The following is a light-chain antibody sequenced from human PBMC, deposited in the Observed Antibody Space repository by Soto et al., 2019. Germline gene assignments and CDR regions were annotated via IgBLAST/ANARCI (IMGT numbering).Light chain of an antibody. Sequence: QSALTQPRSVSGSPGQSVTITCSGTSSDVGAYNFVSWYQHHPGKAPKLMIYDVSKRPSGVPDRFSGSKSGNTASLTISGLTAEDEADYYCCSYAGSYTYVFGTGTKLTVL. CDR3: CSYAGSYTYV. V-gene: IGLV2-11*01. J-gene: IGLJ1*01. CDR2: DVS. CDR1: SSDVGAYNF.